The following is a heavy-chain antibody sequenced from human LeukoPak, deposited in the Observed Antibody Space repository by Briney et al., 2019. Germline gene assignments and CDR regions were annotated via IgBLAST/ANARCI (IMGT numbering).Heavy chain of an antibody. D-gene: IGHD2-2*01. CDR2: IKSKTDGGTT. CDR3: TTDRFCSSTSCLYYYYGMDV. J-gene: IGHJ6*02. Sequence: GGSLRLSCAASGFTFSNAWMSWVRQAPGKGLERVGRIKSKTDGGTTDYAAPVKGRFTISRDDSKNTLYLQMNRLKTEDTAVYYCTTDRFCSSTSCLYYYYGMDVWGQGTTVTVSS. CDR1: GFTFSNAW. V-gene: IGHV3-15*01.